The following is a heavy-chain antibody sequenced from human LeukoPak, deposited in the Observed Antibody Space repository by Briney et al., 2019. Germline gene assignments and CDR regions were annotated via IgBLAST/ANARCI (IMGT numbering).Heavy chain of an antibody. D-gene: IGHD2-2*01. CDR2: INHSGST. Sequence: SETLSLTCAVYGESFSGYYWSWIRQPPGKGLEWIGEINHSGSTNYNPSLKSRVTTSVDTSKNQFSLKLSSVTAADTAVYYCARRSLAVVPAGTYWYFDLWGRGTLVTVSS. CDR1: GESFSGYY. CDR3: ARRSLAVVPAGTYWYFDL. J-gene: IGHJ2*01. V-gene: IGHV4-34*01.